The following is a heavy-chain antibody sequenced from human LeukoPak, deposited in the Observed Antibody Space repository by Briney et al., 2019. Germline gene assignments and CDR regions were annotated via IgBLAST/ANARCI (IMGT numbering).Heavy chain of an antibody. CDR3: ARGLGEIAMFDR. CDR2: THYTGTT. CDR1: SASFSSNY. Sequence: SETLFLTCTVSSASFSSNYLTWFRQPPGKGLEWIVYTHYTGTTNYNPSLKSRVTISVDTSKTQFSLKLNSVTAADTAVFYCARGLGEIAMFDRWGQGTLVTVSS. D-gene: IGHD4-17*01. J-gene: IGHJ5*02. V-gene: IGHV4-59*01.